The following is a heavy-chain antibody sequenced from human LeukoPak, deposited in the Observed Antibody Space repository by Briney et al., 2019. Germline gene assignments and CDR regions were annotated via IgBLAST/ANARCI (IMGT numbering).Heavy chain of an antibody. CDR2: INHSGST. CDR3: ARGKYYYDSSGYYRYDY. Sequence: SETLSLTCAVYGGSFSGYYWSWIRQPPGKGLEWIGEINHSGSTNYNPSLKSRVTISVDTSKNQFSLKLSSVTAADTAMYYCARGKYYYDSSGYYRYDYWGQGTLVTVSS. CDR1: GGSFSGYY. J-gene: IGHJ4*02. V-gene: IGHV4-34*01. D-gene: IGHD3-22*01.